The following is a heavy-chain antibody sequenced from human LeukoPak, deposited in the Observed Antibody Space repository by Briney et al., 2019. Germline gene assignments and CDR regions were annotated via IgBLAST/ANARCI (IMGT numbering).Heavy chain of an antibody. CDR3: ARDGSSGYYYPGYY. J-gene: IGHJ4*02. D-gene: IGHD3-22*01. Sequence: GGSLRLSCAASGFTFDDCGMSWVRQAPGKGLEWVSGINWNGGSTGYADSVKGRFTISRDNAKNSLYLQMNSLRAEDTALYYCARDGSSGYYYPGYYWGQGTLVTVSS. CDR1: GFTFDDCG. CDR2: INWNGGST. V-gene: IGHV3-20*04.